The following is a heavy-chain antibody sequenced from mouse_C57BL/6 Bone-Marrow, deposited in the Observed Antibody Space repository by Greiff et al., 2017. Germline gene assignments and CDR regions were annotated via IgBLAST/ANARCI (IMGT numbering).Heavy chain of an antibody. V-gene: IGHV1-39*01. D-gene: IGHD1-1*01. CDR2: INPNYGTT. CDR3: ARAFYYGSSHGGYFDV. Sequence: VQLQQSGPELVKPGASVKISCKASGYSFTDYNMNWVKQSHGKSLEWIGVINPNYGTTSYNQKFKGKATLTVDKSSSTAYMQLNSLTSEDSAVYYCARAFYYGSSHGGYFDVWGTGTTVTVAS. CDR1: GYSFTDYN. J-gene: IGHJ1*03.